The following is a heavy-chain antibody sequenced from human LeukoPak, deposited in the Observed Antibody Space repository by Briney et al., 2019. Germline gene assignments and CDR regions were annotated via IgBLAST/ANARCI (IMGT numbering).Heavy chain of an antibody. CDR2: ISYDGSNK. J-gene: IGHJ6*02. CDR1: GFTFSSYA. CDR3: ARRAPFYYNSWSPTHDYGMDV. Sequence: PGGSLRLSCAASGFTFSSYAMHWVRQAPGKGLEWVAVISYDGSNKYYADSVKGRFTISRDNSKNTLYLQMNSLRAEDTAVYYCARRAPFYYNSWSPTHDYGMDVWGQGTTVTVSS. D-gene: IGHD3-10*01. V-gene: IGHV3-30*01.